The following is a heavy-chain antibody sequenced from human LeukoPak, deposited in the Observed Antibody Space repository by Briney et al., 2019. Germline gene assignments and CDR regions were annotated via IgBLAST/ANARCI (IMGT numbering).Heavy chain of an antibody. Sequence: GASVKVSFKASGYTFTSYGISRVRQAPGQGLEWMGWISAYNGNTNYAQKLQGRVTMTTDTSTSTAYMELRSLRSDDTAVYYCARFGYDYVWGSYSDYWGQGTLVTVSS. V-gene: IGHV1-18*01. D-gene: IGHD3-16*01. CDR1: GYTFTSYG. CDR2: ISAYNGNT. J-gene: IGHJ4*02. CDR3: ARFGYDYVWGSYSDY.